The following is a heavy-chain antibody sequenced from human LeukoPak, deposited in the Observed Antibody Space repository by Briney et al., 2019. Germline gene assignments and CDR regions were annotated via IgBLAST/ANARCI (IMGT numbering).Heavy chain of an antibody. J-gene: IGHJ4*02. CDR1: GFTFSDYY. V-gene: IGHV3-11*01. CDR2: ISSSGSTI. D-gene: IGHD3-16*02. Sequence: PGGSLRLSCAASGFTFSDYYMSWIRQAPGKGLEWVSYISSSGSTIYYADSVKGRFTISRDNAKNSLYLQMNSLRAEDTAVYYCASGYDYVWGSYRYPLAYWGQGTLVTVSS. CDR3: ASGYDYVWGSYRYPLAY.